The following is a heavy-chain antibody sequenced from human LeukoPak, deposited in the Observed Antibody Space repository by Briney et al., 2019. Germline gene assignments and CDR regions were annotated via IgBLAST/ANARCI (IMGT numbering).Heavy chain of an antibody. CDR3: ARVPYYDFWSGYYGFDP. CDR2: IYYSGST. Sequence: SETLSLTCTVSGGSISSYYWSWIRRPPGKGLEWIGYIYYSGSTNYNPSLKSRVTISVDTSKNQFSLKLSSVTAADTAVYYCARVPYYDFWSGYYGFDPWGQGTLVTVSS. V-gene: IGHV4-59*01. J-gene: IGHJ5*02. D-gene: IGHD3-3*01. CDR1: GGSISSYY.